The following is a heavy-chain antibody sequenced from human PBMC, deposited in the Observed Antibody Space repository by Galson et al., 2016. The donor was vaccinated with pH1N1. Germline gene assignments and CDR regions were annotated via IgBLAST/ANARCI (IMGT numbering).Heavy chain of an antibody. J-gene: IGHJ4*02. CDR2: ISASGEST. V-gene: IGHV3-23*01. CDR1: GFTFSSFA. D-gene: IGHD6-19*01. Sequence: SLRLSCAASGFTFSSFAMSWVRQAPGKGLEWVSAISASGESTFYADSVKGRFTISRDNSKNTLSLQMNSLGVEDTALYYCAKHLYSSVDYFDYWGQGTLVTVSS. CDR3: AKHLYSSVDYFDY.